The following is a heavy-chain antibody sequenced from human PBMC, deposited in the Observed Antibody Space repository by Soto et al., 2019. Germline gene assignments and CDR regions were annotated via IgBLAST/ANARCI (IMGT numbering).Heavy chain of an antibody. CDR1: GGTFSSYA. V-gene: IGHV1-69*13. CDR2: IIPIFGTA. J-gene: IGHJ6*02. D-gene: IGHD2-2*01. Sequence: SVKVSCKASGGTFSSYAISWVRQAPGQGXEWMGGIIPIFGTANYAQKFQGRVTITADESTSTAYMELSSLRSEDTAVYYCARDPRYDCSSTSCSSYYYYGMDVWGQGTTVTVSS. CDR3: ARDPRYDCSSTSCSSYYYYGMDV.